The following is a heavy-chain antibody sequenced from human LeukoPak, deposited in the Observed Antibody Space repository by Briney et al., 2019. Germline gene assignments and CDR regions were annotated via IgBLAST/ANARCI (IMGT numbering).Heavy chain of an antibody. V-gene: IGHV1-69*13. D-gene: IGHD2-2*01. Sequence: ASVKVSCKASGGTFSSYAISWVRQAPGQGLEWMGGIIPIFGTANYAQKFQGRVTITADESTSTAYMELSSLRSVDTAVYYCARERSQENRPYCSSTSCPNWFDPWGQGTLVTVSP. J-gene: IGHJ5*02. CDR2: IIPIFGTA. CDR3: ARERSQENRPYCSSTSCPNWFDP. CDR1: GGTFSSYA.